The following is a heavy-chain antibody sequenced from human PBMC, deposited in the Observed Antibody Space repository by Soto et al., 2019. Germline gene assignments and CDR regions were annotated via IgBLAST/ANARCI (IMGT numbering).Heavy chain of an antibody. D-gene: IGHD3-3*01. Sequence: ASVKVSCKASGYTFTGYYMHWVRQAPGQGLEWMGWINPNSGGTNYAQKFQGWVTMTRDTSISTAYMELSRLRSDDTAVYYCARGFYDFWSGYYNWFDPWGQGTLVTVSS. V-gene: IGHV1-2*04. CDR3: ARGFYDFWSGYYNWFDP. J-gene: IGHJ5*02. CDR1: GYTFTGYY. CDR2: INPNSGGT.